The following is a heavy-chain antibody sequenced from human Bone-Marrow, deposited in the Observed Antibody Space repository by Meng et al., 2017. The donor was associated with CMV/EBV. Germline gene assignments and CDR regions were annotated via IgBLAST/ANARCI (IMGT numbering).Heavy chain of an antibody. CDR3: AGSYYDFWSGYSAADYYYYGMDV. CDR2: IYYSGST. CDR1: GGSISSYY. J-gene: IGHJ6*02. D-gene: IGHD3-3*01. V-gene: IGHV4-59*01. Sequence: SETLSLTCTVSGGSISSYYWSWIRQPPGKGLEWIGYIYYSGSTNYNPSLKSRVTISVDTSKNQFSLKLISVTAADTAVYYCAGSYYDFWSGYSAADYYYYGMDVWGQGTTVTVSS.